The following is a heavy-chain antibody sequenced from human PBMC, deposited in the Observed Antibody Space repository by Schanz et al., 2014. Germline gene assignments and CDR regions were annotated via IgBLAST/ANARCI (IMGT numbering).Heavy chain of an antibody. CDR1: GFRFDDYA. J-gene: IGHJ1*01. Sequence: EVQLVESGGGLVQPGRSLRLSCVASGFRFDDYAMHWVRQAPGKGLEWVSGMSWNAGSLGYGDSVKGRFTISRDNAKNSLYPQMNSLRAEDTALYYCARDTAQSCIGPSCFEYFQHWGQGALVTVSS. V-gene: IGHV3-9*01. D-gene: IGHD2-2*01. CDR3: ARDTAQSCIGPSCFEYFQH. CDR2: MSWNAGSL.